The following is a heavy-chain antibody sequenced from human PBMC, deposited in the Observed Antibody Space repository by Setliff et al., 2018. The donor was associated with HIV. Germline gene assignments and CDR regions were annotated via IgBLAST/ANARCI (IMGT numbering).Heavy chain of an antibody. Sequence: PSETLSLTCTVSGGSISSGSYYWSWIRQPAGKGLEWIGRIWTSGSTKYNPSLKSRVTMSLDTSKNEFSLKLSSVTAADTAVYYCARGQYCGGGRCYSPSYNWFDPWGQGTLVTVSS. CDR1: GGSISSGSYY. CDR2: IWTSGST. CDR3: ARGQYCGGGRCYSPSYNWFDP. V-gene: IGHV4-61*02. J-gene: IGHJ5*02. D-gene: IGHD2-15*01.